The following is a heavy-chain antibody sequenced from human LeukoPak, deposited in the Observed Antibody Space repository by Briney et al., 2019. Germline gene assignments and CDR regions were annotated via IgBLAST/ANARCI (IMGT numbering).Heavy chain of an antibody. CDR3: AKLGEGGYSYDYLPYYFDY. Sequence: GGSLRLSCAASGFTFDDYGLSWVRQAPGRGLEWVSGINWNGGSTGYADSVKGRFTISRDNSKNTLYLQMNSLRAEDTAVYYCAKLGEGGYSYDYLPYYFDYWGQGTLVTVSS. CDR2: INWNGGST. J-gene: IGHJ4*02. V-gene: IGHV3-20*04. D-gene: IGHD5-18*01. CDR1: GFTFDDYG.